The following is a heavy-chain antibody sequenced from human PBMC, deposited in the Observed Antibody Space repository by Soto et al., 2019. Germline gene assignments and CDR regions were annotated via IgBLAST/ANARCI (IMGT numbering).Heavy chain of an antibody. CDR3: HAYGY. V-gene: IGHV3-53*01. J-gene: IGHJ4*01. CDR2: IYSGGST. Sequence: EVQLVESGGGLIQPGGSLRLSCVVSGFTVSSTNYMSWVRQAPGKGLEWVSVIYSGGSTYYADSVKGRFTIYRNNSKNTMYLQMNRKRAEDTAVYYCHAYGYWGHGTLVTVSS. D-gene: IGHD4-17*01. CDR1: GFTVSSTNY.